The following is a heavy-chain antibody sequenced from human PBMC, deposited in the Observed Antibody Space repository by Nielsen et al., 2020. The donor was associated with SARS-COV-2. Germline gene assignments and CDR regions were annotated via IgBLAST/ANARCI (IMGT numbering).Heavy chain of an antibody. CDR2: ISWNSVSI. D-gene: IGHD4-17*01. V-gene: IGHV3-9*01. CDR3: AKVYGDYVGFFDV. Sequence: SLKISCVGSGFTFDDYAMHWVRQAPGKGLERVSGISWNSVSIDYADSVKGRFTISRDNAKSSLYLQMNSLRAEDTAFYYCAKVYGDYVGFFDVWGRGTLVTVSS. J-gene: IGHJ2*01. CDR1: GFTFDDYA.